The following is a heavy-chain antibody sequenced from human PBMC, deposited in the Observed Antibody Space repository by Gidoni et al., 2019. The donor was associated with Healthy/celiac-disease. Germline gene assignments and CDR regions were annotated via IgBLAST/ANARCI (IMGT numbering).Heavy chain of an antibody. CDR3: ARGSYYCSGGSCPFDY. CDR1: GCSVSSGGYY. D-gene: IGHD2-15*01. J-gene: IGHJ4*02. CDR2: IYYSGST. Sequence: QVQLQESGPGLVKPSQTLSLTCTVSGCSVSSGGYYWSWIRQHPGKGLEWIGYIYYSGSTYYNPSLKSRVTISVDTSKNQFSLKLSSVTAADTAVYYCARGSYYCSGGSCPFDYWGQGTLVTVSS. V-gene: IGHV4-31*03.